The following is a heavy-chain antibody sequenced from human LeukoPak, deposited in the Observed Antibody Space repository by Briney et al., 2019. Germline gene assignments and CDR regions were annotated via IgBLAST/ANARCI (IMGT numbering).Heavy chain of an antibody. D-gene: IGHD6-13*01. J-gene: IGHJ4*02. V-gene: IGHV3-7*01. Sequence: GGSLRLSCAASGFTFSTYWMSWVRQAPGKGLEWVANINQDGTEKYFVGSVKGRFTISRDNAKNSLYLQMNSLRVEDTAVYYCAKDYSSSFGYWGQGTLVTVSS. CDR2: INQDGTEK. CDR3: AKDYSSSFGY. CDR1: GFTFSTYW.